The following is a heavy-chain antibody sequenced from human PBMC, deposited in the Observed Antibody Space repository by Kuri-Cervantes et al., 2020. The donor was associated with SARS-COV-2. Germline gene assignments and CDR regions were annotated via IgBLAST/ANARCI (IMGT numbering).Heavy chain of an antibody. Sequence: GGSLRLSCAASGFTFSSYGMHWVRQAPGKGLEWVAVISYDGSNKYYADSVKGRFTISRDNSKNTLYLQVNSLRAEDTAVYYCAKIPFYDSSGYYSNYWGQGTLVTVSS. CDR3: AKIPFYDSSGYYSNY. V-gene: IGHV3-30*18. CDR1: GFTFSSYG. CDR2: ISYDGSNK. D-gene: IGHD3-22*01. J-gene: IGHJ4*02.